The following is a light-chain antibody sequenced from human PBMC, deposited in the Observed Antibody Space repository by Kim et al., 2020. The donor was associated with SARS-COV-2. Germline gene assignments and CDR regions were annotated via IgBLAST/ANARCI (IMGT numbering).Light chain of an antibody. V-gene: IGLV2-18*02. CDR3: NSYTTSNTWV. CDR2: EVS. J-gene: IGLJ3*02. Sequence: GQSVTLACTGPRNDVGTFNHVSWYKQSPGTAPKLWIYEVSDRPSGVPDRFSGSKSGNTASLTISGLQAEDEADYYCNSYTTSNTWVFGGGTQLTVL. CDR1: RNDVGTFNH.